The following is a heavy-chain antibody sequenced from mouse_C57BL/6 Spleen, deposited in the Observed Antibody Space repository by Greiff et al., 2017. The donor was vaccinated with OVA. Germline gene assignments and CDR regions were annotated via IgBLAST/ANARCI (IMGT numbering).Heavy chain of an antibody. V-gene: IGHV6-6*01. Sequence: EVQLVESGGGLVQPGGSMKLSCAASGFTFSDAWMDWVRQSPEKGLEWVAEIRNKANNHATYYAESVKGRFTISRDDSKSSVYLQSNSLRAEDTGIYYCTRAETGTFDYWGQGTTLTVSS. J-gene: IGHJ2*01. CDR3: TRAETGTFDY. CDR1: GFTFSDAW. D-gene: IGHD4-1*01. CDR2: IRNKANNHAT.